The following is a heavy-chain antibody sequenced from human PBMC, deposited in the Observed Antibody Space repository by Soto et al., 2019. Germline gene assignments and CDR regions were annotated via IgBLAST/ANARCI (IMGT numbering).Heavy chain of an antibody. CDR3: ARVERGTATTVVDAFDI. D-gene: IGHD1-1*01. CDR2: MSHSGGT. J-gene: IGHJ3*02. V-gene: IGHV4-34*01. Sequence: QVQLQQWGAGLLKPSETLSLTCAVYGGFVSSGSYYWSWIRQPPGKGLEWIGEMSHSGGTHFNTSLKTRATISVDTSKNQFSLKMSSVTAADTALYYCARVERGTATTVVDAFDIWGPGTMVTVSS. CDR1: GGFVSSGSYY.